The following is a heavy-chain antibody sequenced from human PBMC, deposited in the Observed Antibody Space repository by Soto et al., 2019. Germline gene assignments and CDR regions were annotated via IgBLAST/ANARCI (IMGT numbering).Heavy chain of an antibody. V-gene: IGHV3-23*01. CDR3: AKDLAIAVAGTYYYNAMDV. CDR1: GFTFSSYA. CDR2: ISGSGGST. D-gene: IGHD6-19*01. J-gene: IGHJ6*02. Sequence: PGGSLRLSCAASGFTFSSYAMSWVRQAPGKGLEWVSAISGSGGSTYYADSVKGRFTISRDNSKNTLYLQMNSLRAEDTAVYYCAKDLAIAVAGTYYYNAMDVCGQGPMVTVS.